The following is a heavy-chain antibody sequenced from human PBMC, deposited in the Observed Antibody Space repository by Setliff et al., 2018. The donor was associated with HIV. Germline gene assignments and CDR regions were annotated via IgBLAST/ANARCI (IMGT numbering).Heavy chain of an antibody. CDR2: INPSGGRT. CDR3: ARSPRYSSGWYDSYFDQ. D-gene: IGHD6-19*01. CDR1: GYTFTNYY. Sequence: EASVKVSCKASGYTFTNYYIHWVRQAPGQGLEWMGLINPSGGRTSYAQKFQGRLTMTRDTSRSTVYMELSSLRSEDTAVYYCARSPRYSSGWYDSYFDQWGQGTLVTVSS. V-gene: IGHV1-46*01. J-gene: IGHJ4*02.